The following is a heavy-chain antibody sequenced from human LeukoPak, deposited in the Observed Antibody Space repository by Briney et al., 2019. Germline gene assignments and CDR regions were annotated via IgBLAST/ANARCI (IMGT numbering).Heavy chain of an antibody. CDR3: ARDPKYSSSFP. V-gene: IGHV1-2*02. Sequence: ASVKVSCKASGDSFTSYYMHWVRQAPGQGLEWMGWINPNSGGTNYAQKFQGRVTMTRDTSISTAYMELSRLRSDDTAVYYCARDPKYSSSFPWGQGTLVTVSS. D-gene: IGHD6-13*01. CDR2: INPNSGGT. CDR1: GDSFTSYY. J-gene: IGHJ5*02.